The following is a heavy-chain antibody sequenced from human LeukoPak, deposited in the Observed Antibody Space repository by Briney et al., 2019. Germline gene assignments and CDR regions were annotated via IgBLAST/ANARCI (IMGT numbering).Heavy chain of an antibody. CDR1: GDSINSYY. Sequence: SETLSLTCIVSGDSINSYYWSWIRQPPGKGLEWIGYVHYSGSTNYSPSLKSRIAISIDTSKNHFSLRLTSVTAADTAVYYCARHETDNWFDPWGQGTLVTVSS. V-gene: IGHV4-59*08. J-gene: IGHJ5*02. CDR2: VHYSGST. D-gene: IGHD2-21*02. CDR3: ARHETDNWFDP.